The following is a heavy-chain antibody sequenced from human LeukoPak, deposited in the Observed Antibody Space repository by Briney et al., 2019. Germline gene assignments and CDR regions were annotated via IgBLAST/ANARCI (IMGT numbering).Heavy chain of an antibody. V-gene: IGHV3-7*01. J-gene: IGHJ4*02. D-gene: IGHD3-22*01. Sequence: PGGSLRLSCAASGFTFSSYWMNWVRQAPGKGLEWVANIKQDGSEKYYVDSVKGRFTISRDNAKNPLYLQMNSLRAEDTAVYYCARHYYDSSRYYYIDYWGQGTLVTVSS. CDR2: IKQDGSEK. CDR3: ARHYYDSSRYYYIDY. CDR1: GFTFSSYW.